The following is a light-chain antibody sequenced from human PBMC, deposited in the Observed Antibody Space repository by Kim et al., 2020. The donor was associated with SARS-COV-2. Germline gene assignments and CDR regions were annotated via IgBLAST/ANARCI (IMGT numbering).Light chain of an antibody. Sequence: IVMTQSPATLSVSPGERATLSCRDSQSVSSNLAWYQQKPGQAPRLLIYGASTRATGIPARFSGSGSGTEFTLTISSLQSEDFAVYYCQQYNNWPRGSFGQGTKVDIK. J-gene: IGKJ1*01. CDR1: QSVSSN. CDR2: GAS. CDR3: QQYNNWPRGS. V-gene: IGKV3-15*01.